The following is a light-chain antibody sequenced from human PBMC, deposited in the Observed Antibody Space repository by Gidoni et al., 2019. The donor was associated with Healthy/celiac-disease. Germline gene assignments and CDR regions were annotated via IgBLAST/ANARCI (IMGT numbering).Light chain of an antibody. Sequence: EIVLTQSPATLSLSPGGRATSSCRASQSVSSYLAWYQQKPGQAPRLLIYDASNRATGIPARFSGSGSGTDFTLTISSLEPEDFAVYYCQQRSNWPALTFGGGTKVEIK. J-gene: IGKJ4*01. CDR2: DAS. CDR3: QQRSNWPALT. V-gene: IGKV3-11*01. CDR1: QSVSSY.